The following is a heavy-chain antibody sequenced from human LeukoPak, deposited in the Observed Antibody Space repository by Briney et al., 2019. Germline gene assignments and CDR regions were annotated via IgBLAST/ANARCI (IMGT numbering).Heavy chain of an antibody. J-gene: IGHJ4*02. Sequence: PGGSLRLSCAASGFTFSSYAMSWVRQAPGKGLEWVSAISGSGGSTYYADSVKGRFTISRDNAKKSLYLQMSSLRAEDTAVYYCAYSRSSLAAGYWGQGTPVTVSS. V-gene: IGHV3-23*01. CDR3: AYSRSSLAAGY. CDR2: ISGSGGST. CDR1: GFTFSSYA. D-gene: IGHD2-15*01.